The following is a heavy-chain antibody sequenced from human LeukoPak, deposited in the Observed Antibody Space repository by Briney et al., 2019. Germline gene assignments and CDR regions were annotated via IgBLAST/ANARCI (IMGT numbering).Heavy chain of an antibody. J-gene: IGHJ4*02. CDR2: ISSSSTYI. CDR1: GFTFSSYS. V-gene: IGHV3-21*01. CDR3: ARDRYSSDVQYYFDY. Sequence: GGSLRLSCAASGFTFSSYSMNWVRQAPGKGLEWVSFISSSSTYIYYADSVKGRFTISRDNAKNSLYLQMNSLRAGDTAVYYCARDRYSSDVQYYFDYWGQGTLVTVSS. D-gene: IGHD6-19*01.